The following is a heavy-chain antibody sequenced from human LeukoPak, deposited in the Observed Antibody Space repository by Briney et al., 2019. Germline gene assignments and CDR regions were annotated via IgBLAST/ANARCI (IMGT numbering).Heavy chain of an antibody. D-gene: IGHD3-16*01. CDR2: IYNSGNT. CDR1: GGSISGYY. CDR3: ARHTGLGAFDI. V-gene: IGHV4-59*08. J-gene: IGHJ3*02. Sequence: SETLSLTCTVSGGSISGYYWSWIRQPPGKGLEWIANIYNSGNTRYNPSLKSRVTISVDTSQNQVSLKLSSVTAADTAVYYCARHTGLGAFDIWGQGTMVTVPS.